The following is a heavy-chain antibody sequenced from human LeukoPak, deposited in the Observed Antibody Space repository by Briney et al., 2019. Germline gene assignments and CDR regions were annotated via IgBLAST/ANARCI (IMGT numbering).Heavy chain of an antibody. Sequence: SETLSLTCTVSGGTISSSSYYWGWIRQPPGKGLEWIGSIYYSGSTYYNPSLKSRVTISVDTSKNQFSLKLSSVTAADTAVYYCARVTYYDFWSGYSSNFDYWGQGTLVTVSS. J-gene: IGHJ4*02. CDR1: GGTISSSSYY. CDR2: IYYSGST. D-gene: IGHD3-3*01. CDR3: ARVTYYDFWSGYSSNFDY. V-gene: IGHV4-39*01.